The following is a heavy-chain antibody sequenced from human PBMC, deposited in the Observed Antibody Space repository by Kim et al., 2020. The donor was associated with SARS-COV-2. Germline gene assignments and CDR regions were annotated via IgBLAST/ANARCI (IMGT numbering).Heavy chain of an antibody. Sequence: SETLSLTCTVSGGSISSYYWSWIRQPPGKGLEWIGYIYYSGSTNYNPSLKSRVSISVDTSKNQFSLNLTSVTAADTAIYYCAREGVCPGGSCFSNWFDP. V-gene: IGHV4-59*01. CDR1: GGSISSYY. D-gene: IGHD2-15*01. CDR3: AREGVCPGGSCFSNWFDP. J-gene: IGHJ5*02. CDR2: IYYSGST.